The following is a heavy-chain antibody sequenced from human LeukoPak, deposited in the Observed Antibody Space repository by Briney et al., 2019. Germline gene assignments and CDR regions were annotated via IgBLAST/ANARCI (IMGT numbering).Heavy chain of an antibody. CDR2: IYYSGST. CDR1: GGSISSHY. J-gene: IGHJ4*02. Sequence: SETLSLTCTVSGGSISSHYWSWIRQPPGKGLEWIGYIYYSGSTNYNPSLKSRVTISVDTSKSQFSLKLSSVTAADTAVYHCARDLDYWGQGTLVTVSS. V-gene: IGHV4-59*11. CDR3: ARDLDY.